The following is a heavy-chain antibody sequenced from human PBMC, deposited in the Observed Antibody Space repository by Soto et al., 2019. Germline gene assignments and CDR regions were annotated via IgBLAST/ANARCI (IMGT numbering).Heavy chain of an antibody. J-gene: IGHJ6*02. D-gene: IGHD6-19*01. CDR3: ARHAGIPVGAVADYYYYGMDV. V-gene: IGHV4-39*01. CDR2: IYYSGST. Sequence: SETLSLTCTFVGGSISSSSYYWGWIRQPPGKGLEWIGSIYYSGSTYYNPSLKSRVTISVDTSKNQFSLKLSSVTAADTAVYYCARHAGIPVGAVADYYYYGMDVWGQGTTVTVS. CDR1: GGSISSSSYY.